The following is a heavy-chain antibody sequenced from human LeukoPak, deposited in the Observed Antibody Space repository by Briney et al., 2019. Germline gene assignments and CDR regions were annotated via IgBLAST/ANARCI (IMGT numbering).Heavy chain of an antibody. V-gene: IGHV4-39*01. CDR3: ASEGGGFDP. CDR1: GGSFSSSSYY. D-gene: IGHD1-26*01. Sequence: MPSETLSLTCTVSGGSFSSSSYYWGWIRQPPGKGLEWIGSIYYSGSTYYNPSLKSRVTISVDTSKNQFSLKLSSVTAADTAVYYCASEGGGFDPWGQGTLVTVSS. J-gene: IGHJ5*02. CDR2: IYYSGST.